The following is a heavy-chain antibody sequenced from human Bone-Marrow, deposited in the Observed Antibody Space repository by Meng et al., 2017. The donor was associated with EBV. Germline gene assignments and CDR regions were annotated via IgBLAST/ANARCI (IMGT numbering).Heavy chain of an antibody. J-gene: IGHJ5*02. Sequence: VHLLALGVGVVRSGASLRLACAASGFTFSSYAMSWVRQAPGKGLEWVSAISGSGDNTHYADSVEGRFTISRDNSKNTLSLQMNSLRAEDTAVYYCAKGGLRYFDPWGQGTLVTVSS. V-gene: IGHV3-23*01. CDR3: AKGGLRYFDP. CDR2: ISGSGDNT. D-gene: IGHD3-9*01. CDR1: GFTFSSYA.